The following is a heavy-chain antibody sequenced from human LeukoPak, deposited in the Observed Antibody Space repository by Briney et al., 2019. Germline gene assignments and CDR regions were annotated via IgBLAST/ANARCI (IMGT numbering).Heavy chain of an antibody. V-gene: IGHV3-66*02. CDR1: GFTVVSDN. Sequence: GGPLRLSCGASGFTVVSDNVSGVRQPPGKGLERVSVVYSGDDGTNYAESVSGRFTISIDNSKNTVYLQMNSLRVEDTDVYYCAKRSRDYYDYWGQGTLVTVSS. CDR3: AKRSRDYYDY. CDR2: VYSGDDGT. D-gene: IGHD3-10*01. J-gene: IGHJ4*02.